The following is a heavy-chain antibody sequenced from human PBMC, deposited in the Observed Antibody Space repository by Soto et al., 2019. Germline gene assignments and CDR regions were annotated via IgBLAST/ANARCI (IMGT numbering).Heavy chain of an antibody. Sequence: ASVKVSCKASGYTFTSFDINWVPQATGQGLEWMGWMNPNSGNTGYAQKFQGRCTMTRNTSISTAYMELSRLRSEETAVYYCARGRIQLRCLFSYWGQGTLVNVYS. J-gene: IGHJ4*02. D-gene: IGHD5-18*01. V-gene: IGHV1-8*01. CDR3: ARGRIQLRCLFSY. CDR1: GYTFTSFD. CDR2: MNPNSGNT.